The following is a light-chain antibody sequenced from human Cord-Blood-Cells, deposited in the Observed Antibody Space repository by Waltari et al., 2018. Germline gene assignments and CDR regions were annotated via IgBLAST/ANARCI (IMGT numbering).Light chain of an antibody. J-gene: IGKJ1*01. Sequence: DIVMTQSPDSLAVSLGERATINCKSSQSVLYSSNNKNYLAWYQQKPGQPPKLLIYWASTVESGVPDRFSGSGSGTDFTLTISSLQAEDVAVYYCQQYYSTPPTFGQGTKVEIK. CDR1: QSVLYSSNNKNY. CDR2: WAS. V-gene: IGKV4-1*01. CDR3: QQYYSTPPT.